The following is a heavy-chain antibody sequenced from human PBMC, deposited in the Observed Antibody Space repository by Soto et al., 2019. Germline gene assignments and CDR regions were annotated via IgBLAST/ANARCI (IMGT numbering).Heavy chain of an antibody. V-gene: IGHV1-18*04. Sequence: ASVKVSCKASGYTFTRYCISWVRQAPGQGLEWMGWISAYNGNTNYAQKLQGRVTMTTDTSTSTAYMELRSLRSDDTAVYYCARDLRIAAAAPINYWGQGTLVTVSS. D-gene: IGHD6-13*01. CDR1: GYTFTRYC. J-gene: IGHJ4*02. CDR2: ISAYNGNT. CDR3: ARDLRIAAAAPINY.